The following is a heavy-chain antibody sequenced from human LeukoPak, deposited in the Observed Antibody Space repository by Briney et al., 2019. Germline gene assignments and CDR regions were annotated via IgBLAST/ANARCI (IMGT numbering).Heavy chain of an antibody. Sequence: AASVTASFTASAYTFTNYGISWMRQAPGQGLEWMGWISGYDGNTNSAQKLQDRVIITTDTSTSTAHMALRSLRSADQPGYYCARSPTVTTRVDYWGQGTLVTVSS. V-gene: IGHV1-18*01. D-gene: IGHD4-17*01. CDR1: AYTFTNYG. CDR3: ARSPTVTTRVDY. J-gene: IGHJ4*02. CDR2: ISGYDGNT.